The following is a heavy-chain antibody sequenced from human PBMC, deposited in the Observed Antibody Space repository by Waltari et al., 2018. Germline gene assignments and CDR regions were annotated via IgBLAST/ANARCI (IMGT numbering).Heavy chain of an antibody. CDR1: GGSFSGYY. CDR3: ARRNQQWLVRRFNVFDI. Sequence: QVQLRQWGAGLLKPSETLSLICAVYGGSFSGYYWSWIRQSPGKGLECIGEINQSGNPNYSPSLKSRVTISLDTSKNQFSLRLSSVTAADTALYYCARRNQQWLVRRFNVFDIWGQGTMVSVSS. J-gene: IGHJ3*02. CDR2: INQSGNP. V-gene: IGHV4-34*01. D-gene: IGHD6-19*01.